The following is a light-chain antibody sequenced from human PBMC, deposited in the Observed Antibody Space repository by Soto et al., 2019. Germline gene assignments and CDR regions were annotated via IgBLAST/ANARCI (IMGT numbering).Light chain of an antibody. Sequence: IVMTQSPLSLPVTPGEPASISCRSSQSLLASNGYNHLDWYLQKPGQSPELLVFLGSNRASGVLDRLRASEEGSDVKLRISRVGGEDVGLYFCMQAVQPPRTFEQGTKVE. CDR1: QSLLASNGYNH. J-gene: IGKJ1*01. CDR3: MQAVQPPRT. V-gene: IGKV2-28*01. CDR2: LGS.